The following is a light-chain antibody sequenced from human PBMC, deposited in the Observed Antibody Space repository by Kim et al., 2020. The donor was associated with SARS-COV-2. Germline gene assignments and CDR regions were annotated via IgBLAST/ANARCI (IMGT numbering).Light chain of an antibody. CDR1: QGIGNW. CDR3: QQADAFPLT. J-gene: IGKJ4*01. V-gene: IGKV1-12*01. Sequence: SSVGDRVTITCRASQGIGNWLAWYQQKPGKAPKLLIAGASSLQSWVPSRFSGSGTGTDFTLSISSLQPEDFATYYCQQADAFPLTFGGGTKVEI. CDR2: GAS.